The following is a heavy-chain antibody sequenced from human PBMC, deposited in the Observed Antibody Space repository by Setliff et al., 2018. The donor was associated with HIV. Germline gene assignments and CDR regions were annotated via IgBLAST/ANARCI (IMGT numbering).Heavy chain of an antibody. J-gene: IGHJ4*02. CDR1: GYTFIDYF. Sequence: ASVKVSCKASGYTFIDYFIHWVRQAPGQGLEWMGWIGPYDLSERISQRFRGRVTMTRDTSINAAYLDLGGLTSDDTAVYYFARQFSNSFDYWGQVALVTVSS. V-gene: IGHV1-2*02. CDR2: IGPYDLSE. D-gene: IGHD7-27*01. CDR3: ARQFSNSFDY.